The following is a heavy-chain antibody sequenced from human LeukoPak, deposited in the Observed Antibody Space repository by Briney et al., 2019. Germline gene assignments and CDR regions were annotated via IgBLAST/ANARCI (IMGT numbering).Heavy chain of an antibody. CDR1: GFTVSSNY. D-gene: IGHD3-10*01. V-gene: IGHV3-53*05. J-gene: IGHJ4*02. CDR3: ARDQYYYGSGTIDY. Sequence: GGALRISCAASGFTVSSNYKSWVRQAPGKGLEGVSVIYSGGSTYYADSVKGRFTISRDNSKNTLYLQMNSLRAEDTAVYYCARDQYYYGSGTIDYWGQGTLVTVSS. CDR2: IYSGGST.